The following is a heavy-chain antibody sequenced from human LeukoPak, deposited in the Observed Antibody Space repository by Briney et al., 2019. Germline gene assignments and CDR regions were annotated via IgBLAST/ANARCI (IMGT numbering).Heavy chain of an antibody. CDR1: GGSISSYY. J-gene: IGHJ2*01. D-gene: IGHD6-13*01. V-gene: IGHV4-4*07. Sequence: SETLSLTCTVSGGSISSYYWSWIRQPAGKGLEWIGRIYTSGSTNYNPSLKSRVTMSVDTSKNQFSLKLSSVTAADTAVYYCASCESSSRNYWYFDLWGRGTLVTVSS. CDR2: IYTSGST. CDR3: ASCESSSRNYWYFDL.